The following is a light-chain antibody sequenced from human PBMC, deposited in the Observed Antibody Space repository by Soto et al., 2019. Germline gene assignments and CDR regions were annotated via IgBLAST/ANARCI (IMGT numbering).Light chain of an antibody. CDR1: SSDVGGYNY. CDR3: SAYAVSSTCV. J-gene: IGLJ2*01. Sequence: QSAPTQPPSASGSPGQSVTFSCTGTSSDVGGYNYVSWYQQYPGKAPKLMIYEVYKRPSGVPDRLSGSTSGNTAALSGSGLQPEDEADYYCSAYAVSSTCVFGGGTKLTVL. CDR2: EVY. V-gene: IGLV2-8*01.